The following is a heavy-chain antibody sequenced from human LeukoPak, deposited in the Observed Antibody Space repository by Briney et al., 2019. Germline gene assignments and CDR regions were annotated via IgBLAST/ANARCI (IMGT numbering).Heavy chain of an antibody. CDR1: GGSISSYY. J-gene: IGHJ6*03. V-gene: IGHV4-59*01. Sequence: PSETLSLTCTVSGGSISSYYWSWIRQPPGKGLEWIGYIYYSGSTNYNPSLKSRVTISVDTSKNQFSLKLSSVTAADTAVYYCARALWFGELSYYYYYYMDVWGKGTTVTVSS. D-gene: IGHD3-10*01. CDR2: IYYSGST. CDR3: ARALWFGELSYYYYYYMDV.